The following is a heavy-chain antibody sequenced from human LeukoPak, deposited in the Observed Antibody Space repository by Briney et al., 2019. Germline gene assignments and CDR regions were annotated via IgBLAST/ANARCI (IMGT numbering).Heavy chain of an antibody. D-gene: IGHD3-16*02. CDR3: ARGKFNDYVWGSYRYDAFDI. Sequence: SVKVSCKASGGTFSSYAVSWVRQAPGQGLEWMGGIIPIFGAANYAQKFQGRVTITADESTSTAYMELSSLRSEDTAVYYCARGKFNDYVWGSYRYDAFDIWGQGTMVTVSS. J-gene: IGHJ3*02. CDR1: GGTFSSYA. CDR2: IIPIFGAA. V-gene: IGHV1-69*01.